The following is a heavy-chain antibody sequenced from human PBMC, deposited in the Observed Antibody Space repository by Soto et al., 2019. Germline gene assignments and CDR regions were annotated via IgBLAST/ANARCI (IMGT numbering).Heavy chain of an antibody. V-gene: IGHV4-30-4*01. CDR1: GDSISSNNNY. CDR3: ARGRGYSYGLDP. J-gene: IGHJ5*02. Sequence: LSLTCTVSGDSISSNNNYWSWIRQPPGEGLEWIGFISYSGATSYSPSLKSRVAISLDTSKNQFSLSLSSVTAADTAVYYCARGRGYSYGLDPWGQGTLVTVSS. CDR2: ISYSGAT. D-gene: IGHD5-18*01.